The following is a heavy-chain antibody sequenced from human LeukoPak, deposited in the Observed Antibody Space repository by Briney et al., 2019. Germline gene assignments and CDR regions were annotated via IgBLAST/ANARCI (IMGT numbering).Heavy chain of an antibody. Sequence: PGGSLRLSCAASGFTFSSYSMNWVRQAPGKGLEWVSSISSSSSYIYYADSVKGRFTISRDNAKNSLYLQMNSLRAEDTAVYYCTTGPTYGDYAWDFDYWGQGTLVTVSS. CDR2: ISSSSSYI. CDR1: GFTFSSYS. CDR3: TTGPTYGDYAWDFDY. J-gene: IGHJ4*02. D-gene: IGHD4-17*01. V-gene: IGHV3-21*01.